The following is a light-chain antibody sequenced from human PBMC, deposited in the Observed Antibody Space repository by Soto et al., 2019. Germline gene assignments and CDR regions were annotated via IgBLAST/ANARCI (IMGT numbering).Light chain of an antibody. J-gene: IGKJ5*01. CDR2: GAS. V-gene: IGKV3-15*01. CDR1: QSVGSN. Sequence: EIVMTQSPATLSVSPGERATLSCRASQSVGSNLAWYQQKPDQAPRLLIYGASTRATGIPARFSGSGSGTEFTRTISGLQSEDFAVYYCQQYNYLITFGQGTRLEIK. CDR3: QQYNYLIT.